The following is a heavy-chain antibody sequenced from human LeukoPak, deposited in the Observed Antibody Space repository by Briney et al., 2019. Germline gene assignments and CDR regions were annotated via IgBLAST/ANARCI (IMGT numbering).Heavy chain of an antibody. Sequence: GGSLRLSCAASGFTVSSNYMSWVRQAPGKGLEWVSVIYSGGSTYYADSVKGRFTISRDNSENTLYLQMNSLRAEDTAVYYCAKDEGSSPFDYWGQGTLVTVSS. V-gene: IGHV3-53*05. CDR2: IYSGGST. J-gene: IGHJ4*02. D-gene: IGHD6-6*01. CDR3: AKDEGSSPFDY. CDR1: GFTVSSNY.